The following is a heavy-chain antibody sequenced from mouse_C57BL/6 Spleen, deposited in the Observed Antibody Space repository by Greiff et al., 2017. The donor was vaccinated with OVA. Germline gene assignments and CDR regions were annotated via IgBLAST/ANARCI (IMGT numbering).Heavy chain of an antibody. CDR1: GFTFSSYG. V-gene: IGHV5-6*02. J-gene: IGHJ2*01. CDR2: ISSGGSYT. Sequence: DVMLVESGGDLVKPGGSLKLSCAASGFTFSSYGMSWVRQTPDKRLEWVATISSGGSYTYYPDSVKGRFTISRDNAKNTLYLQMSSLKSEDTAMYYCARQEGYYFDYWGQGTTLTVSS. CDR3: ARQEGYYFDY.